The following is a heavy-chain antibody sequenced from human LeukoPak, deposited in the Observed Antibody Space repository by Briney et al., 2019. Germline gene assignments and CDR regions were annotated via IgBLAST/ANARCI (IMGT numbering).Heavy chain of an antibody. CDR2: ISGDGNSP. V-gene: IGHV3-23*01. J-gene: IGHJ4*02. D-gene: IGHD3-10*01. Sequence: GGSLRLSCEGYGFTFSSYAMSWVRQAPGKGLEWVSGISGDGNSPYYADSVKGRFTISRDNSKNTLYLQMNSLKAEDTAVYYCAKVHVVTMVRGVIGYFDYWGQGTLVTVSS. CDR3: AKVHVVTMVRGVIGYFDY. CDR1: GFTFSSYA.